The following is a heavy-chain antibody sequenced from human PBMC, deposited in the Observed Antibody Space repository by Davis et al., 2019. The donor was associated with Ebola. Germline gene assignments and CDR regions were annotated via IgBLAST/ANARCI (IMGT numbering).Heavy chain of an antibody. CDR3: ARSSAPPDY. J-gene: IGHJ4*02. V-gene: IGHV3-11*01. D-gene: IGHD6-6*01. CDR2: INHSGDSI. Sequence: PGGSLRLSCPASAFSFRDYYMSWVRQAPGKGLEWISCINHSGDSIFYADFVKGRFTMSRDNAKNFLYLQLSSLRADDTAMYYCARSSAPPDYWGQGALVTVSS. CDR1: AFSFRDYY.